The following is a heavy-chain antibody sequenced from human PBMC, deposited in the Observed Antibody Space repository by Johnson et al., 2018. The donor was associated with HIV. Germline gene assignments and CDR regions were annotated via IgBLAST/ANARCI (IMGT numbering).Heavy chain of an antibody. CDR2: IWHDGSNN. CDR1: GFTFSSYG. D-gene: IGHD3-10*01. J-gene: IGHJ3*01. CDR3: AKGMGLSIGELSDAFHF. V-gene: IGHV3-33*06. Sequence: QVQLVESGGGVVQPGRSLRLSCAASGFTFSSYGMHWVRQAPGKGLEWVAVIWHDGSNNYYADSVKGRFTISRDNSKNTLNLQMNSLRPEDTDVYYCAKGMGLSIGELSDAFHFWGLGTVVTVSS.